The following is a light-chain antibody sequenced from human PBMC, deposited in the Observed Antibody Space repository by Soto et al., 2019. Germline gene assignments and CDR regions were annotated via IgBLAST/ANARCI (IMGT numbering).Light chain of an antibody. CDR2: GAS. J-gene: IGKJ1*01. Sequence: EIVLTQSPGTLSLSPGERATLSCRASQSVSSYLAWYQQKPGRAPRLLIYGASSRATGIPDRFSGSVSGTDFTLTISRLEPEDFAVYYCQQYGRPSRTFGQGTKVEIK. CDR3: QQYGRPSRT. V-gene: IGKV3-20*01. CDR1: QSVSSY.